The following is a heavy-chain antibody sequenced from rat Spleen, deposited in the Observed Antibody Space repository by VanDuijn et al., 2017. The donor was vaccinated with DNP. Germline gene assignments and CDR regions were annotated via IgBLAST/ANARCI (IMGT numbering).Heavy chain of an antibody. Sequence: EVHLVESGGGLVQPGRSMKLSCAASGFSFRNYDMAWVRQAPKKGLEWVATIIYDGTRTYYPDSVKGRFTISRDNADNTVYLQMNSLRSEDTATYYCANYNSYDGTYWGQGVMVTVSS. CDR3: ANYNSYDGTY. CDR2: IIYDGTRT. J-gene: IGHJ2*01. CDR1: GFSFRNYD. V-gene: IGHV5-7*01. D-gene: IGHD1-12*02.